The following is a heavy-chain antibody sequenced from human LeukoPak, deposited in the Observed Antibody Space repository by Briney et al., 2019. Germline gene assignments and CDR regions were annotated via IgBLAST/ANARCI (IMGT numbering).Heavy chain of an antibody. Sequence: GGSLRLSCAASGFTVSTDHMSWVRQAPGKGLEWVAVSCSSGSRHYAESVKGRFTISRDNSKNTLDLQMNSLRAEDTALYYCARVWELSFDHWGQGTLVTVSS. CDR3: ARVWELSFDH. CDR1: GFTVSTDH. CDR2: SCSSGSR. J-gene: IGHJ4*02. V-gene: IGHV3-53*01. D-gene: IGHD1-26*01.